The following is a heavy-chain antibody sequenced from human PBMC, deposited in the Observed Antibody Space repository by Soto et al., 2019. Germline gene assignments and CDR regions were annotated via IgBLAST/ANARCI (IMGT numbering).Heavy chain of an antibody. J-gene: IGHJ6*02. V-gene: IGHV4-59*08. CDR2: IYYSGST. CDR3: ARTGGSGYYTGIHYYYGMDV. D-gene: IGHD3-3*01. Sequence: ETLSLTCTVSGGSISSYYWSWIRQPPGKGLEWIGYIYYSGSTYYNPSLKSRVTISVDTSKNQFSLKLSSVTAADTAVYYCARTGGSGYYTGIHYYYGMDVWGQGTTVTVSS. CDR1: GGSISSYY.